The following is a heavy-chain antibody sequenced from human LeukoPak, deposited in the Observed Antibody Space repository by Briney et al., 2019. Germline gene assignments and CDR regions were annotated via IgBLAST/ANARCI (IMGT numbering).Heavy chain of an antibody. CDR1: GFTFSNYG. J-gene: IGHJ4*02. V-gene: IGHV3-33*01. CDR2: IWYDGSNK. Sequence: GGSLRLSCAASGFTFSNYGMHWVRQAPGKGLEWVAVIWYDGSNKYYADSVKGRFTISRDNSKDTLYLQMNSLRAEDTAVYYCARDTRLYYYDSSDFDYWGQGTLVTVSS. CDR3: ARDTRLYYYDSSDFDY. D-gene: IGHD3-22*01.